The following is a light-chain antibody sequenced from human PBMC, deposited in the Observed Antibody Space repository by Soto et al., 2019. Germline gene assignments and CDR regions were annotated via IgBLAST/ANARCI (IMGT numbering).Light chain of an antibody. J-gene: IGLJ1*01. CDR1: NSDVGAFNY. Sequence: QSVLTQPASVSGSPGHSITISCTGTNSDVGAFNYVSWYQQHPGRAPKVLIYEVNKRPSGVPDRFSGSKSGSTASLTVSGLQAEDVAEYYCSSYAVANIFVFGTGTK. CDR3: SSYAVANIFV. V-gene: IGLV2-8*01. CDR2: EVN.